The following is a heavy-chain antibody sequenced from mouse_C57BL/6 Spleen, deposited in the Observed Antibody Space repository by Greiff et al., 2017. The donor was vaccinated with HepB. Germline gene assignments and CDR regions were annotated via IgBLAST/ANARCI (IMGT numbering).Heavy chain of an antibody. CDR2: IYPGSGST. V-gene: IGHV1-55*01. J-gene: IGHJ2*01. CDR1: GYTFTSYW. CDR3: ARCFDGYYLRSFFDY. D-gene: IGHD2-3*01. Sequence: QVQLQQSGAELVKPGASVKMSCKASGYTFTSYWITWVKQRPGQGLEWIGDIYPGSGSTNYNEKFKSKATLTVDTSSSTAYMQLSSLTSEDPAVYYCARCFDGYYLRSFFDYWGQGTTLTVSS.